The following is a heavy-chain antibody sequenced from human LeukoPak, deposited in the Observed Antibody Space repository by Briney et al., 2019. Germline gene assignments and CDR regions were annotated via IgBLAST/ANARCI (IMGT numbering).Heavy chain of an antibody. J-gene: IGHJ4*02. V-gene: IGHV4-4*02. CDR1: GGSISSFDW. CDR2: THQSGFT. CDR3: ARGVDC. Sequence: SETLSLTCTVSGGSISSFDWWSWVRQPPGKGLEWIGETHQSGFTNYNPSLESRVTITADKSRNQFSPKLSSVTAADTAVYYCARGVDCWGQGTLVTVSS.